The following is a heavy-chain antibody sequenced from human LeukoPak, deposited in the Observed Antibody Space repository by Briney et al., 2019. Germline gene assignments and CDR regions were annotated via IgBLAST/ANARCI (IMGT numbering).Heavy chain of an antibody. V-gene: IGHV3-33*08. CDR1: GFTFSSYG. D-gene: IGHD3-10*01. J-gene: IGHJ6*03. CDR3: ARSGRITMVRGVMDYYMDV. CDR2: MRYDGSDK. Sequence: GRSLRLSCAASGFTFSSYGMHWVRQAPGKGLEWVAYMRYDGSDKYYADSVKGQFTISRDNAKNSLYLQMNSLRAEDTAVYYCARSGRITMVRGVMDYYMDVWGKGTTVTVSS.